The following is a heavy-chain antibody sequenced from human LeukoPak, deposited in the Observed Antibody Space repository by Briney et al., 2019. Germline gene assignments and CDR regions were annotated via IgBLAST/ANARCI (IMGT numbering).Heavy chain of an antibody. V-gene: IGHV1-8*02. CDR3: ARAYYYDSSGYGGADY. D-gene: IGHD3-22*01. Sequence: ASVKVSCKASGYTFTSYGINWVRQATGQGLEWMGWMNPNSGNTGYAQKFQGRVTMTRNTSISTAYMELSSLRSEDTAVYYCARAYYYDSSGYGGADYWGQGTLVTVSS. CDR1: GYTFTSYG. CDR2: MNPNSGNT. J-gene: IGHJ4*02.